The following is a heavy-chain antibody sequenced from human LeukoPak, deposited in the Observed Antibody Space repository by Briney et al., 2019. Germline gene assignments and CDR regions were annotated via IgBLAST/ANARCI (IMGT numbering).Heavy chain of an antibody. CDR3: ARAGRYDTSGYYYRY. CDR2: INPKSGGT. V-gene: IGHV1-2*02. J-gene: IGHJ4*02. CDR1: GYAFTDYY. Sequence: ASVKVSCETSGYAFTDYYMHWVRQAPGQGLEWMGWINPKSGGTIYAQNFQGRVTLTRDMSVSTVYMELSRLRSDDTAVYYCARAGRYDTSGYYYRYWGQGTLVTVSS. D-gene: IGHD3-22*01.